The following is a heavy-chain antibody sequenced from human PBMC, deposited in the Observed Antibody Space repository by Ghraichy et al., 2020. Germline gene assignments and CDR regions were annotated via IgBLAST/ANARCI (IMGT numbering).Heavy chain of an antibody. CDR2: IYYSGST. D-gene: IGHD2-8*01. Sequence: SETLSLTCTVSGGSISSSSYYWGWIRQPPGKGLEWIGSIYYSGSTYYNPSLKSRVTISVDTSKNQFSLKLSSVTAADTAVYYCARHIASLVYVTRINWFDPWGQGTLVTVSS. V-gene: IGHV4-39*01. CDR3: ARHIASLVYVTRINWFDP. CDR1: GGSISSSSYY. J-gene: IGHJ5*02.